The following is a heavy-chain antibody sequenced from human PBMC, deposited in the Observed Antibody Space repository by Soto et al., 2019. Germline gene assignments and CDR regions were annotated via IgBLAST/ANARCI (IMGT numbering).Heavy chain of an antibody. CDR2: IQSGGTT. Sequence: GGSLRLSCAASGFTVSSKYMSWVRQAPGKGLEWVSLIQSGGTTYYADSVKGRFTISRDSSENTLYLQMNSLRAEDTAVYYCAKPDTAMVTSGLDYWGQGTLVTVSS. D-gene: IGHD5-18*01. CDR1: GFTVSSKY. J-gene: IGHJ4*02. CDR3: AKPDTAMVTSGLDY. V-gene: IGHV3-66*04.